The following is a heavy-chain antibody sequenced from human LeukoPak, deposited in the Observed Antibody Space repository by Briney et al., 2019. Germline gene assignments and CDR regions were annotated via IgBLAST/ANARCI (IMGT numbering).Heavy chain of an antibody. J-gene: IGHJ6*03. CDR3: ARDLKSMVRAGAVRYYYYMDV. D-gene: IGHD3-10*01. Sequence: SETLSLTCTVSGGSISSYYWSWIRQPPGKGLEWIGRIYTSGSTNYNPSLKSRVTMSVDTSKNQFSLKLSSVTAADTAVYYCARDLKSMVRAGAVRYYYYMDVWGKGTTVTISS. CDR1: GGSISSYY. CDR2: IYTSGST. V-gene: IGHV4-4*07.